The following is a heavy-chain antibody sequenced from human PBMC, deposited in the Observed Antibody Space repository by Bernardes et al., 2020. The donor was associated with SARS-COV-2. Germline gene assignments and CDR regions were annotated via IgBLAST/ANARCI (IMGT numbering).Heavy chain of an antibody. D-gene: IGHD3-10*01. Sequence: GGSLRLSCAASGFTFSSYAMSWVRQAPGKGLEWVSAISGSGGSTYYADSVKGRFTISRDNSKNTLYLQMNSLRAEDTAVYYCAKRVASGFGELFSYYYGMDVWGQGTTVTVSS. CDR1: GFTFSSYA. CDR2: ISGSGGST. V-gene: IGHV3-23*01. CDR3: AKRVASGFGELFSYYYGMDV. J-gene: IGHJ6*02.